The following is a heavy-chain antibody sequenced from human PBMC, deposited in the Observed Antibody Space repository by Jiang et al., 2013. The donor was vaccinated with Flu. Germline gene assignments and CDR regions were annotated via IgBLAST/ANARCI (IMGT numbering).Heavy chain of an antibody. J-gene: IGHJ6*02. V-gene: IGHV5-51*01. CDR1: GYSFTSYW. Sequence: LKISCKGSGYSFTSYWIGWVRQMPGKGLEWMGIIYPGDSDTRYSPSFQGQVTISADKSISTAYLQWSSLKASDTAMYYCARRSYGDYNPYYYYYYGMDVWGQGTTVTVSS. CDR2: IYPGDSDT. CDR3: ARRSYGDYNPYYYYYYGMDV. D-gene: IGHD4-17*01.